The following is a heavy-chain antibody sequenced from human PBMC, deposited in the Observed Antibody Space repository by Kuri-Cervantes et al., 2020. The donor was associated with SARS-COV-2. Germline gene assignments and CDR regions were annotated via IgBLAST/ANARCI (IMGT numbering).Heavy chain of an antibody. CDR2: INHSGGT. D-gene: IGHD2-2*01. J-gene: IGHJ6*02. Sequence: SETLSLTCAVYGGSFRDYNWNWIRQPPGKGLEWIGEINHSGGTKYKASLKGRVSISVDASKNQISLKLTSATAADAAVYYCARGHIGVVPSPFLGLGPHSYYYHMDVWGQGTMVTVSS. V-gene: IGHV4-34*01. CDR1: GGSFRDYN. CDR3: ARGHIGVVPSPFLGLGPHSYYYHMDV.